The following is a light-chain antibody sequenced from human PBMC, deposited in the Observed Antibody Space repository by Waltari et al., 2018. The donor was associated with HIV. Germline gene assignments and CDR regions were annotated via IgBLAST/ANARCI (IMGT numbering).Light chain of an antibody. CDR3: LLSFNGVVV. CDR1: TCAVPSCHC. J-gene: IGLJ2*01. CDR2: DTT. Sequence: QVVVTQEPSLTVSPGGTVTITCTASTCAVPSCHCPYWFQRRPGQAPKTLIYDTTNRHSWTPARVSGSLLGGKAALTLSGAQFEDEADYFCLLSFNGVVVFGGGTTLTVL. V-gene: IGLV7-46*01.